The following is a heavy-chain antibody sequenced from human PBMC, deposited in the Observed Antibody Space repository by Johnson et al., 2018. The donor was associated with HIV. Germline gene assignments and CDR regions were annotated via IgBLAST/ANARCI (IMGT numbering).Heavy chain of an antibody. V-gene: IGHV3-30*18. Sequence: QVQLVESGGGLVQPGGSLRLSCAASGFTFSSSWMHWVCQAPEKGLEWVAVISYDGSNKYYADSVKGRFTISRDNSKNTLYLQMNGLRTADTAVYYCAKDTGGNSGNDAFDIWG. CDR2: ISYDGSNK. CDR3: AKDTGGNSGNDAFDI. D-gene: IGHD4-23*01. CDR1: GFTFSSSW. J-gene: IGHJ3*02.